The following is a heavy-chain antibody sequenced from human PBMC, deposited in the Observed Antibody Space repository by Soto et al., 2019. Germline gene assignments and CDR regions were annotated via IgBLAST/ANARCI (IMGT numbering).Heavy chain of an antibody. CDR3: ARLVNDLRRYYDFWSGLDY. CDR1: GGSFSGYY. V-gene: IGHV4-34*01. J-gene: IGHJ4*02. CDR2: INHSGST. Sequence: PSETLSLTCAVYGGSFSGYYWSWIRQPPGKGLEWIGEINHSGSTNYNPSLKSRVTISVDTSKNQFSLKLSSVTAADTAVYYCARLVNDLRRYYDFWSGLDYWGQGTLVTVSS. D-gene: IGHD3-3*01.